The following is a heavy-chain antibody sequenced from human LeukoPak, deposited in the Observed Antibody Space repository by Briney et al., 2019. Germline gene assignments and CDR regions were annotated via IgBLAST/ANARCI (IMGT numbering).Heavy chain of an antibody. J-gene: IGHJ4*02. CDR1: GGTFSRYA. Sequence: AVKVSCKASGGTFSRYAISWVRQAPGQGLEWMGGIIPIFGTANYAQKFQGRVTITADESTSTAYMEVSSLRSEDTAVYYCARAYSGYDFFDYWGQGILVTVSS. CDR3: ARAYSGYDFFDY. CDR2: IIPIFGTA. V-gene: IGHV1-69*13. D-gene: IGHD5-12*01.